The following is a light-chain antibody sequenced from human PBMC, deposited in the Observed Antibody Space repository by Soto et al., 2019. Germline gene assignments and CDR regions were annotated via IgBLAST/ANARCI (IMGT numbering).Light chain of an antibody. CDR1: QSVSSSY. CDR2: AAS. V-gene: IGKV3-20*01. Sequence: EIVLTHSPGTLCLSPWYRATLSFSSSQSVSSSYLAWYQHKPGQAPRLLIYAASSRATGSPDRFSGGGSGTDFTLTISRLEPEDFAVYYCQQYGYSPITFGQGTRLEIK. CDR3: QQYGYSPIT. J-gene: IGKJ5*01.